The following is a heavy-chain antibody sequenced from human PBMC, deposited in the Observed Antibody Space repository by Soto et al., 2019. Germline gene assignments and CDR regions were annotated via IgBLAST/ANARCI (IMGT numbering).Heavy chain of an antibody. V-gene: IGHV3-11*05. Sequence: PGGSLRLSCAASGFTFSDYYMNWIRQAPGKGLEWVSYISSSSSYTNYADSVKGRFTISRDNAKNSLYLQMNSLRAEDTAVYYSARDVYDILTGYYNRYMDVWGQGTTVTVSS. CDR3: ARDVYDILTGYYNRYMDV. D-gene: IGHD3-9*01. CDR1: GFTFSDYY. CDR2: ISSSSSYT. J-gene: IGHJ6*02.